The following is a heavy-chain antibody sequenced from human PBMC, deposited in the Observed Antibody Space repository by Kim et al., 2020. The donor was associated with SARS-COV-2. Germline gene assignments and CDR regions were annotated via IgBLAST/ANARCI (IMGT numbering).Heavy chain of an antibody. CDR3: ARKRITMVRGVIIFDY. V-gene: IGHV4-34*01. D-gene: IGHD3-10*01. CDR2: INHSGST. J-gene: IGHJ4*02. Sequence: SETLSLTCAVYGGSFSGYYWSWIRQPPGKGLEWIGEINHSGSTNYNPSLKSRVTISVDTSKNQFSLKLSSVTAADTAVYYCARKRITMVRGVIIFDYWGQGTLVTVSS. CDR1: GGSFSGYY.